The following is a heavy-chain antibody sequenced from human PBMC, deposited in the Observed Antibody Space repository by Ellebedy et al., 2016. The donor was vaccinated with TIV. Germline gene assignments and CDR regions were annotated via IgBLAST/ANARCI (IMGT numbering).Heavy chain of an antibody. J-gene: IGHJ4*02. CDR2: IYHSGIT. CDR1: GSAIDSYY. CDR3: AGAVAGIRY. Sequence: MPSETLSLTCTVSGSAIDSYYWTWIRQPPGKGLEWIGYIYHSGITNYSPSLESRLTISIDKSKKQFSLRLSSVTAADTAVYYCAGAVAGIRYWGQGTLVTVSS. V-gene: IGHV4-59*01. D-gene: IGHD6-19*01.